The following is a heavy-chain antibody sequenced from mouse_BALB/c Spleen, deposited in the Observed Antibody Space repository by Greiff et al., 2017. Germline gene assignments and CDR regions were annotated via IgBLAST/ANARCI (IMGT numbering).Heavy chain of an antibody. V-gene: IGHV3-6*02. Sequence: VQLKESGPGLVKPSQSLSLTCSVTGYSITSGYYWNWIRQFPGNKLEWMGYISYDGSNNYNPSLKNRISITRDTSKNQFFLKLNSVTTEDTATYYCARGGEGLDYWGQGTTLTVSS. CDR2: ISYDGSN. CDR3: ARGGEGLDY. CDR1: GYSITSGYY. J-gene: IGHJ2*01.